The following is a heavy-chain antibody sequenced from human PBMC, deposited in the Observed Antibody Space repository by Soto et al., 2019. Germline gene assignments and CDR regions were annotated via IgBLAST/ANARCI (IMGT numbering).Heavy chain of an antibody. CDR2: INHSGNT. J-gene: IGHJ5*02. CDR1: GASLSDNY. Sequence: KASETLSLTCAVYGASLSDNYCNWLRQPPGKGLEWIGEINHSGNTNYNPSLRSRVTISIDTSKNQLSLNLRSVSAADTAVYYCARGRGEFDACGQATPLTLS. CDR3: ARGRGEFDA. D-gene: IGHD2-21*01. V-gene: IGHV4-34*01.